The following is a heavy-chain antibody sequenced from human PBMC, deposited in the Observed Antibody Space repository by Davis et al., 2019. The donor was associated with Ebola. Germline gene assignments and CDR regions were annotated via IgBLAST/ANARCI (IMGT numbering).Heavy chain of an antibody. D-gene: IGHD2-2*01. V-gene: IGHV4-59*01. J-gene: IGHJ5*02. CDR1: GGSISSYY. CDR3: ASLPRYCSSARCYWGWFDP. Sequence: MPSETLSLTCTVSGGSISSYYWSWIRQPPGKGLEWLGYIYYSGSTNYNPSLKSRVTISADTSKNPLSLKLNSVTTADTAVYYWASLPRYCSSARCYWGWFDPWGQGTLVTVSS. CDR2: IYYSGST.